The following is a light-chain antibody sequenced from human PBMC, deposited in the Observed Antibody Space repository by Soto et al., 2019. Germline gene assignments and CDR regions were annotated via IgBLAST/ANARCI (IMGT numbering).Light chain of an antibody. CDR3: FSYAGSSTFV. J-gene: IGLJ1*01. V-gene: IGLV2-23*01. Sequence: QSALTQPASVSGSPGQSITISCTGTSSDVGSYNLVSWYQQHPGKAPKLMIYEGSKRPSGVSNRVSGSKSGNTASLTISGLRAEDEADSYCFSYAGSSTFVFGTGTKVTVL. CDR2: EGS. CDR1: SSDVGSYNL.